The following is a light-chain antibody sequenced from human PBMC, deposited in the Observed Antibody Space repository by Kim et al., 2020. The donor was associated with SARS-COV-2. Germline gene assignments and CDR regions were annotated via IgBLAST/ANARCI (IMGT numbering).Light chain of an antibody. V-gene: IGKV1-8*01. Sequence: AIRITQSPSSLSASTGDRVTITCRASQGISSYLAWYQQKPGKAPKLLIYAASTLQSGVPSRFSGSGSGTDFTLTISCLQSEDFATYSCQQYYSYPRACGQGTKVEIK. CDR3: QQYYSYPRA. J-gene: IGKJ1*01. CDR1: QGISSY. CDR2: AAS.